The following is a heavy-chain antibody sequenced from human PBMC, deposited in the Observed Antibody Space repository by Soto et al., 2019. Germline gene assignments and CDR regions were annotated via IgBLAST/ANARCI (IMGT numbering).Heavy chain of an antibody. D-gene: IGHD5-12*01. CDR2: ISTYNGDT. Sequence: ASVKVSCKASGYTFTRSGISWVRQAPGQGLEWVGWISTYNGDTNYAQTFQGRVTMTTDTSTSTVYMELRSLRSDDTAVYYCAREGVAPYCYYGMDVWGQGTPVTVSS. CDR3: AREGVAPYCYYGMDV. CDR1: GYTFTRSG. V-gene: IGHV1-18*01. J-gene: IGHJ6*02.